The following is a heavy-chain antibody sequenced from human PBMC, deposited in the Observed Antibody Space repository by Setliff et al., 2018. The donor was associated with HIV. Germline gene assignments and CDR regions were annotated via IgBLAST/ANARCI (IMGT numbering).Heavy chain of an antibody. D-gene: IGHD2-15*01. CDR2: IYTGGST. CDR1: GGSISGFH. CDR3: TRDISLGILYTTPDY. Sequence: SETLSLTCTVSGGSISGFHWSWIRQSPGKGLEWIGYIYTGGSTNYNPSLKSRVTISVDTSKSQFSLKLNSVTAADAAVYYCTRDISLGILYTTPDYWGQGTLVTVSS. V-gene: IGHV4-4*08. J-gene: IGHJ4*02.